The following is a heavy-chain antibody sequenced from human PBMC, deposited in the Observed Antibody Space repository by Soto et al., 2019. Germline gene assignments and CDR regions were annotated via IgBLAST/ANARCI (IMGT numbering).Heavy chain of an antibody. CDR3: ARDVIAAAGTAG. CDR2: IIPIFGTA. Sequence: QVQLVQSGAEVKKPGSSVKVSCKASGGTFSSYAISWVRQAPGQGVEWMGGIIPIFGTANYAQKFQGRVRITADESTSTAYMELGSLRSEDTAVYYCARDVIAAAGTAGWGQGTLVTVSS. D-gene: IGHD6-13*01. J-gene: IGHJ4*02. CDR1: GGTFSSYA. V-gene: IGHV1-69*12.